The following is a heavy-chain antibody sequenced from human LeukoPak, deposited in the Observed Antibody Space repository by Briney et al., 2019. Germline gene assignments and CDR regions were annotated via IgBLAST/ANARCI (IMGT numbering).Heavy chain of an antibody. D-gene: IGHD3-10*01. CDR3: VEESPEYFQH. J-gene: IGHJ1*01. Sequence: ASVKVSCKASGYTFTSYYMHWVRQAPGQGLEWMGIINPSGGSTSYAQKFKGRVTMTRDTSTSTVYMELSSLRSEDTAVYYCVEESPEYFQHWGQGTLVTVSS. CDR2: INPSGGST. V-gene: IGHV1-46*01. CDR1: GYTFTSYY.